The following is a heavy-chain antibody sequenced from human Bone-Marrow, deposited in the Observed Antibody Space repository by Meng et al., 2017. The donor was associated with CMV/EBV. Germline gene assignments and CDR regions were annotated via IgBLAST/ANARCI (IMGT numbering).Heavy chain of an antibody. CDR1: GFTFSNYW. D-gene: IGHD2-2*01. J-gene: IGHJ4*02. CDR3: ARDLGQTMPAY. CDR2: IKQDGSEK. Sequence: GESLKISCAASGFTFSNYWMSWVRQAPGKGLEWLANIKQDGSEKYYVDSVKGRFTISRDNAKKSLYLQMNSLRAEDTAVYYCARDLGQTMPAYWGQGTLVTVSS. V-gene: IGHV3-7*01.